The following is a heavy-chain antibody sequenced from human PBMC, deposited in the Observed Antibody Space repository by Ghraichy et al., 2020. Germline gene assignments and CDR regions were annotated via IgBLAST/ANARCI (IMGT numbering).Heavy chain of an antibody. D-gene: IGHD1-1*01. CDR1: GFTFSNYW. J-gene: IGHJ4*02. Sequence: GESLNISCAASGFTFSNYWMHWVRQAPGKGLVWVSHIRSDGTNTNYADSVKGRFTISRDNAKNTLYLQMNSLRAEDTAVYYCVRSNWRDYWGQGTLVTVSS. CDR2: IRSDGTNT. CDR3: VRSNWRDY. V-gene: IGHV3-74*01.